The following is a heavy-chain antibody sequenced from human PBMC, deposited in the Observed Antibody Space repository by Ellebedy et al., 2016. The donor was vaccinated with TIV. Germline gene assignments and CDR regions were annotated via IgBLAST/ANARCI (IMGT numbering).Heavy chain of an antibody. CDR2: VYYTGST. CDR1: GGSINSYY. Sequence: MPSETLSLTCTVSGGSINSYYWSWIRQPPGKGLEWIGYVYYTGSTNYNPSLKSRVTISVDTSKNQFSLKLPSVTAADTAGYYCARGGYNWNDAYYYYMDVWGKGTTVTVSS. V-gene: IGHV4-59*01. D-gene: IGHD1-20*01. J-gene: IGHJ6*03. CDR3: ARGGYNWNDAYYYYMDV.